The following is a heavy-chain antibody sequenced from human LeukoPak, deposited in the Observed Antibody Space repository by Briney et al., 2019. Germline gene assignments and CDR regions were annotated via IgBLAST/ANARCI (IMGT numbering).Heavy chain of an antibody. CDR2: ISAYNGNT. CDR3: ARAGDKFDYYYYMDV. D-gene: IGHD3-16*01. V-gene: IGHV1-18*01. Sequence: GASVKVSCKASGYTFTSYGISWVRQAPGQGLEWMGWISAYNGNTNYAQKFQGRVTITTDESTSTAYMELSSLRSEDTAVYYCARAGDKFDYYYYMDVWGKGTTVTVSS. J-gene: IGHJ6*03. CDR1: GYTFTSYG.